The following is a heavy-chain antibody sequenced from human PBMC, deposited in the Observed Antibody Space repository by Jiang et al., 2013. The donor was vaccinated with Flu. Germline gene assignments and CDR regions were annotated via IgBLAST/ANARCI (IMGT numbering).Heavy chain of an antibody. J-gene: IGHJ4*02. CDR3: ARLGGIAAAGKFDY. Sequence: EVIYPGDSDTRYSPSFQGQVTISADKSISTAYLQWSSLKASDTAMYYCARLGGIAAAGKFDYWGQGTLVTVSS. CDR2: IYPGDSDT. V-gene: IGHV5-51*01. D-gene: IGHD6-13*01.